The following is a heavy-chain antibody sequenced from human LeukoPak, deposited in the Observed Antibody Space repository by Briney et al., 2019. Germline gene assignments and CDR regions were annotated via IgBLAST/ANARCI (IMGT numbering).Heavy chain of an antibody. Sequence: SETLSLTCTVSGGSISSYYWSWIRQPPGEGLEWIGYIYYSGSTNYNPSLKSRVTISVDTSKNQFSLKLSSVTAADTAVYYCARASRLFWTVDTAMGGVDYWGQGTLVTVSS. J-gene: IGHJ4*02. CDR3: ARASRLFWTVDTAMGGVDY. V-gene: IGHV4-59*01. CDR1: GGSISSYY. CDR2: IYYSGST. D-gene: IGHD5-18*01.